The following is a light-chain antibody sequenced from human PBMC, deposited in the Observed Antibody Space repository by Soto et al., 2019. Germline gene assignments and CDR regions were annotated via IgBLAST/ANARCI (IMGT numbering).Light chain of an antibody. V-gene: IGKV3-11*01. CDR2: DAS. CDR3: QQRTNWPLTWT. CDR1: QSVSRY. J-gene: IGKJ1*01. Sequence: NVLTQSPATLSLAPGERATLSCRASQSVSRYLAWYQQRTGQAPRLLIYDASNRATGIPARFSGSGSGTDFTLTISSLEPEDFAVYYCQQRTNWPLTWTFGQGTKVDIK.